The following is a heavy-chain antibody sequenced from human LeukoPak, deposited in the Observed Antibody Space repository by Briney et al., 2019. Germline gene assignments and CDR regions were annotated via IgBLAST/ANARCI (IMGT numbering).Heavy chain of an antibody. CDR1: GFTFSSYA. D-gene: IGHD3-22*01. J-gene: IGHJ4*02. CDR3: AKDRTYDSSGYADY. CDR2: ISGSGGST. V-gene: IGHV3-23*01. Sequence: GGSLRLSCAASGFTFSSYAMSWVRQAPGKGLEWVSAISGSGGSTYYADSVKGQFTISRDNSKNTLYLRMNSLRAEDTAVYYCAKDRTYDSSGYADYWGQGTLVTVSS.